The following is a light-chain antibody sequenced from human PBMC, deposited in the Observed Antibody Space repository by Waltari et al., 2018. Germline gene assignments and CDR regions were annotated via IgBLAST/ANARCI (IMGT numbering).Light chain of an antibody. V-gene: IGLV2-8*01. Sequence: QSALTQPPSASGSPGQSVTLSCTGTTNDIGSYYYVSWYQHHPVKAPKLIIYEVSNRPSGVSKRFSGSKSGSTASLTVSALQVEDEAIYYCSSYVASRIVFGGGTRLTVL. CDR1: TNDIGSYYY. CDR3: SSYVASRIV. CDR2: EVS. J-gene: IGLJ2*01.